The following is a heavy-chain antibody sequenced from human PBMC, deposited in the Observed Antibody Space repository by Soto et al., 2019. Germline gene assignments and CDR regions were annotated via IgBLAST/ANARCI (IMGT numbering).Heavy chain of an antibody. CDR2: IYYSGST. V-gene: IGHV4-39*01. CDR1: GGSISSSSYY. D-gene: IGHD1-7*01. J-gene: IGHJ4*02. Sequence: QLQLQESGPGLVKPSDTLSLTCTVSGGSISSSSYYWGWLRQPPGKGREWIGSIYYSGSTYYTPSLKSRVTGCVDTSKNQFALKLSSVTAADAAVYYCARLRTGTSKTYYFAYWGQGTLVTFSS. CDR3: ARLRTGTSKTYYFAY.